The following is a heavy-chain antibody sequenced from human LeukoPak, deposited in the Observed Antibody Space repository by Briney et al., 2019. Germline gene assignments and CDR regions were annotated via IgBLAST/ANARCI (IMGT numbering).Heavy chain of an antibody. CDR2: ISAYNGNT. V-gene: IGHV1-18*01. CDR1: GYTFTSYG. Sequence: ASVKVSCKASGYTFTSYGISWVRQAPGQGLEWMGWISAYNGNTNYAQKLQGRVTMTTDTSTSTAYMELRSLRAEDTAVYYCAEDLYVVVTGLADWGQGTLVTVSS. J-gene: IGHJ4*02. CDR3: AEDLYVVVTGLAD. D-gene: IGHD2-21*02.